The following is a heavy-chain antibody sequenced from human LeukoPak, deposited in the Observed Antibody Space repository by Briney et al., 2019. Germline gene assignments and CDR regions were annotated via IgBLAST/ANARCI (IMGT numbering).Heavy chain of an antibody. D-gene: IGHD5-18*01. Sequence: SETLSLTCAVSGYSISSGYFWGWIRQSPGKGLEWIATIHHPEITHYNPSLERRVTISLDTSKNHFSLRLTSVTAADTAVYYCARERGKQSVPPAWTHYGGFDFWGQGTLVTVSS. V-gene: IGHV4-38-2*02. J-gene: IGHJ4*02. CDR2: IHHPEIT. CDR3: ARERGKQSVPPAWTHYGGFDF. CDR1: GYSISSGYF.